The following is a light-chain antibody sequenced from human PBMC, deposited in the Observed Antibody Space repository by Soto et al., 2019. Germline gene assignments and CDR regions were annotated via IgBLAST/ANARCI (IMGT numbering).Light chain of an antibody. CDR2: AAS. Sequence: DIQMTQSPSSLSASVGDRVTITCRASQSITSYLNWHQQKPGKAPKLLIYAASSLQSGVPSRFSGSGSGTDFTLTISSVQPEDFATYYCQQSYSTPLTFGGGTKVEIK. CDR1: QSITSY. CDR3: QQSYSTPLT. J-gene: IGKJ4*01. V-gene: IGKV1-39*01.